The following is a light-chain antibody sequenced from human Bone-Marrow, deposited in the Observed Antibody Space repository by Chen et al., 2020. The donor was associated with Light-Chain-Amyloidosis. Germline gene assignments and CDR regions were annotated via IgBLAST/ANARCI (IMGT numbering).Light chain of an antibody. CDR1: SSNIGNNY. Sequence: QSVLTQPPSVSAAPGQKDTISCSGSSSNIGNNYVSWYQQLPGTAPKLLIYDNNKRPSAIPARFSGSKSGTSSTLGITGLQTGDEADYYCGTWDSRLSVVFGGGTKLTVL. CDR3: GTWDSRLSVV. V-gene: IGLV1-51*01. J-gene: IGLJ2*01. CDR2: DNN.